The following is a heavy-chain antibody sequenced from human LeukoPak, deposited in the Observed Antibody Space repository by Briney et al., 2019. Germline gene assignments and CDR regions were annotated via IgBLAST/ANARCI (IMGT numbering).Heavy chain of an antibody. V-gene: IGHV4-59*08. CDR2: IYYSGST. J-gene: IGHJ5*02. CDR1: GGSINSYY. CDR3: ARHSSSSRGWFDP. Sequence: PSETLSLTCTFSGGSINSYYWSWIRQPPGKGLEWIGYIYYSGSTNYNSSLKSRVTISVDTSKNQFSLKLSSVTAADTAVYYCARHSSSSRGWFDPWGQGTLVAVSS. D-gene: IGHD6-6*01.